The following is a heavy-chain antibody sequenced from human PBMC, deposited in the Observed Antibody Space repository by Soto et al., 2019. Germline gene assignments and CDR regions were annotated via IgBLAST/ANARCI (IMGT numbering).Heavy chain of an antibody. CDR2: ISYDGGNK. D-gene: IGHD2-21*02. J-gene: IGHJ4*02. CDR3: ARDPVAYCGGDCRTFDY. CDR1: GFTFSSYA. Sequence: PXXSLRLSCAASGFTFSSYAMHWVPQAPGKGLEWVAVISYDGGNKYYADSVKGRFTISRDNSKNTLYLQMNSLRAEDTAVYYCARDPVAYCGGDCRTFDYWGQGTLVTVSS. V-gene: IGHV3-30-3*01.